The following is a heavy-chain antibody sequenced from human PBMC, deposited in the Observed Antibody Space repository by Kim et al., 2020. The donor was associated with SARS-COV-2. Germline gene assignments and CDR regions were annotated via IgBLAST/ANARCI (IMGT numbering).Heavy chain of an antibody. CDR1: GFTFSSYA. Sequence: GGSLRLSCAASGFTFSSYAMSWVRQAPGKGLEWVSVIYSGGSSTYYADSVKGRFTISRDNSKNTLYLQMNSLRAEDTAVYYCAKDSSGGNAFDIWGQGTMVTVSS. D-gene: IGHD3-16*01. CDR2: IYSGGSST. V-gene: IGHV3-23*03. CDR3: AKDSSGGNAFDI. J-gene: IGHJ3*02.